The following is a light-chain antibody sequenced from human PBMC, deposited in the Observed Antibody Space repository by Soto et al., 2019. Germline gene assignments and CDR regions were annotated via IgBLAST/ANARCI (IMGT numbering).Light chain of an antibody. CDR3: QQADSFPFT. J-gene: IGKJ3*01. CDR1: QDISTW. V-gene: IGKV1-12*01. CDR2: GAS. Sequence: DIQMTQSPSSVSASVGDRVTITCRASQDISTWLAWYQQKPGKAPNLLISGASSLQSGVPSRFSGGGSGTDFTLTISSLQPEDFATYFCQQADSFPFTFGPGTEVEIK.